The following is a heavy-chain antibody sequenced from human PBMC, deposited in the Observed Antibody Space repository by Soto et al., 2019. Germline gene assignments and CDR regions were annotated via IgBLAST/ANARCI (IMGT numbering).Heavy chain of an antibody. CDR3: ARDRGAVVGQYFDY. D-gene: IGHD6-19*01. CDR2: TSSSANTE. CDR1: GFTFSAYY. J-gene: IGHJ4*02. V-gene: IGHV3-11*01. Sequence: PGGSLRLSCAASGFTFSAYYMSWIRQAPGKGLEWISYTSSSANTENYADSVKGRFTVSRDNAKNSLYLQMNSLRAEDTAVYYCARDRGAVVGQYFDYWGQGTLVTVSS.